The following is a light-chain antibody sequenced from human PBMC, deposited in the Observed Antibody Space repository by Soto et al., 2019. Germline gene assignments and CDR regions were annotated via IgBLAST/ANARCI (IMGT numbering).Light chain of an antibody. V-gene: IGKV3-15*01. J-gene: IGKJ2*01. CDR3: KQYDNWPYT. CDR1: QSVRNN. Sequence: EVVMTHPPATLSVSPGESATLSCRPTQSVRNNLAWYQQKPGQPPRLLIFGASTMTTAIPARFSCSGSGTEFTLTISSLQCEDFAVYYCKQYDNWPYTFGQGTTVDIK. CDR2: GAS.